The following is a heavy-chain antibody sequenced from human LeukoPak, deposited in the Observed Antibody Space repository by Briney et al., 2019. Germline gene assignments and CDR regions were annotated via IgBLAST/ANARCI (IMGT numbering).Heavy chain of an antibody. V-gene: IGHV3-23*01. CDR1: GFTFSSYA. CDR3: ATFGVIVRNDYYDY. J-gene: IGHJ4*02. Sequence: GGSLRLSCAASGFTFSSYAMTWVRQAPGEGLQWVSGISGSGTSAYYADSVRGRFTISRDNSKNTLYLQMSSLRAEDTAVYYCATFGVIVRNDYYDYWGQGALVAVSS. CDR2: ISGSGTSA. D-gene: IGHD3-3*01.